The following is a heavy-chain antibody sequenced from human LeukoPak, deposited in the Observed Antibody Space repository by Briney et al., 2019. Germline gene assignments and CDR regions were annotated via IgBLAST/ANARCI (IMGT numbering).Heavy chain of an antibody. V-gene: IGHV1-69*04. D-gene: IGHD2-21*02. CDR2: IIPILGIA. CDR1: VGTFSSYA. J-gene: IGHJ6*02. CDR3: ARDLDCGGDCYGYYYYYGMDV. Sequence: SVKVSCKASVGTFSSYAISWVRQAPGQGLEWMGRIIPILGIANYAQKFQGRVTITADKSTSTAYMELSSLRSEDTAVYYCARDLDCGGDCYGYYYYYGMDVWGQGTTVTVSS.